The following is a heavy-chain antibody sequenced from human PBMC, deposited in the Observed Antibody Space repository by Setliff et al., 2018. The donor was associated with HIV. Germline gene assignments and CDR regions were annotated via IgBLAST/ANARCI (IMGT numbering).Heavy chain of an antibody. CDR1: GFTFTDAW. V-gene: IGHV3-15*01. Sequence: GESLKISCAGSGFTFTDAWLSWVRQAPGKGLEWVARIKSKTNGGDGTADYATPVRGRFTISRDESRDTVYLQMDSLKTEDTAVYYCISLYLGYWGQGALVTVSS. D-gene: IGHD2-8*01. CDR2: IKSKTNGGDGTA. CDR3: ISLYLGY. J-gene: IGHJ4*02.